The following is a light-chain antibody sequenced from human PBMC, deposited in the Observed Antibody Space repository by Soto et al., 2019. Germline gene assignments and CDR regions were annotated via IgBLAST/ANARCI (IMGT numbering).Light chain of an antibody. CDR3: TSQRSRGTRI. J-gene: IGLJ1*01. CDR1: SSDIGGYKH. CDR2: EVI. V-gene: IGLV2-14*01. Sequence: QSALTQPASVSGSPGQWITISCSGTSSDIGGYKHVSWYQHHPGKAPKLMIYEVINRPSGVSNRFSGSKSGYTASLTIAGLQAEDDADYYGTSQRSRGTRIFGTGTKLTVL.